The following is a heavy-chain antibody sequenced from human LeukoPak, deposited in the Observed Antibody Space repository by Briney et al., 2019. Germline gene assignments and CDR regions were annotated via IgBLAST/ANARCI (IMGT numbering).Heavy chain of an antibody. Sequence: ASVKVSCKASGYTFTSYYMHWVRQAPGQGLEWMGMINPSGGSTSYAQKFQGRVTMTRDTSTSTVYMELSSLRSEDTAVYYCAAVRSYYPYYYGMDVWGQGTTVTVSS. D-gene: IGHD1-26*01. J-gene: IGHJ6*02. CDR2: INPSGGST. V-gene: IGHV1-46*01. CDR1: GYTFTSYY. CDR3: AAVRSYYPYYYGMDV.